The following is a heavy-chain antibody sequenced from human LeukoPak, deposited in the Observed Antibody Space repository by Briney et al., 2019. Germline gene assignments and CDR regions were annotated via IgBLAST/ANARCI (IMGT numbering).Heavy chain of an antibody. CDR2: IYYSGST. CDR1: GGSISSYY. CDR3: ARHGPYSSGWYDAIDI. Sequence: SETLSLTCTVSGGSISSYYWSWIRQPPGKGLEWIGYIYYSGSTNYNPSLKSRVTISVDTSTNQFSLKLSYVTAADTAVYYCARHGPYSSGWYDAIDIWGQGTMVTVSS. D-gene: IGHD6-19*01. V-gene: IGHV4-59*08. J-gene: IGHJ3*02.